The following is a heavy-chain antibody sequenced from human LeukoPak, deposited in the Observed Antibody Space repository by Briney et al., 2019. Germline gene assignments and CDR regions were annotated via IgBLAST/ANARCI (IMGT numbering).Heavy chain of an antibody. CDR3: ALQELSLCINDAFDI. V-gene: IGHV3-21*01. CDR1: GFTFSSYS. CDR2: ISSSSSYI. D-gene: IGHD3-16*02. J-gene: IGHJ3*02. Sequence: GGSLRLSCAASGFTFSSYSMNWVRQAPGKGLEWVSSISSSSSYIYYADSVKGRFTISRDNAKNSLYLQMNSLRAEDTAVYYCALQELSLCINDAFDIWGQGTMVTVSS.